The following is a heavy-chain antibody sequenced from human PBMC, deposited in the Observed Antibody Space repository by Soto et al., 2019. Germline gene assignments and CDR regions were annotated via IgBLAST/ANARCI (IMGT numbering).Heavy chain of an antibody. CDR2: IIPILGIA. V-gene: IGHV1-69*02. D-gene: IGHD3-10*01. J-gene: IGHJ4*02. CDR3: ASDGGTLVRGYGY. CDR1: GGTFSSYT. Sequence: QVQLVQSGAEVKKPGSSVKVSCKASGGTFSSYTISWVRQAPGQGLEWMGRIIPILGIANYAQKFQGRVTITADKSTSTAYMELRSLRSEDTAVYYCASDGGTLVRGYGYWGQGTLVTVSS.